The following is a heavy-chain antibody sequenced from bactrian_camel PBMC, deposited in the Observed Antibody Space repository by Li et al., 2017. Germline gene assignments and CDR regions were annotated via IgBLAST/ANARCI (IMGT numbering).Heavy chain of an antibody. CDR1: GYTFSSYC. Sequence: QVQLVESGRGSVQAGGSLRLSCAASGYTFSSYCLGWFRQIPGKEREAVAAIDSDGESTYADSVKGRFTISRDGAKNTLYLQMDNLKAEDTATYYCVADAGGAYCDGDLRPGYGHWGQGTQVTVS. D-gene: IGHD6*01. CDR3: VADAGGAYCDGDLRPGYGH. J-gene: IGHJ4*01. CDR2: IDSDGEST. V-gene: IGHV3S1*01.